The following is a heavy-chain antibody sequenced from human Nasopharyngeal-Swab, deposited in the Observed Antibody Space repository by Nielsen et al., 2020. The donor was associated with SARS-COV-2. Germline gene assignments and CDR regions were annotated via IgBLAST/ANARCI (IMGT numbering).Heavy chain of an antibody. D-gene: IGHD1-26*01. CDR3: ARYSGSYYWFDP. J-gene: IGHJ5*02. Sequence: SETLSLTCSVSGDSIISYYWSWIRQPPGKGLEWIGYMCYSGSTNYNPSLKSRVTISVDTSKNQFSLKLSSVTAADTAVYYCARYSGSYYWFDPWGQGTLVTVSS. CDR1: GDSIISYY. V-gene: IGHV4-59*01. CDR2: MCYSGST.